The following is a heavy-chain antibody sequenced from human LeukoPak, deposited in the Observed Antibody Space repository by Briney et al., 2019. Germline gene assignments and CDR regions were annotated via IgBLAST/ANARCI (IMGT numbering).Heavy chain of an antibody. D-gene: IGHD3-3*01. CDR3: ARQGHYDFWSGYNHDAFDI. CDR2: IYPGDSDT. Sequence: GESLKISCKGSGYSFTSYWIGWVRQMPGKGLEWMGIIYPGDSDTRYSPSFQGQVTISADKSISTAYLQWSSLKASDTAMYYCARQGHYDFWSGYNHDAFDIWGQGTMVTVSS. V-gene: IGHV5-51*01. CDR1: GYSFTSYW. J-gene: IGHJ3*02.